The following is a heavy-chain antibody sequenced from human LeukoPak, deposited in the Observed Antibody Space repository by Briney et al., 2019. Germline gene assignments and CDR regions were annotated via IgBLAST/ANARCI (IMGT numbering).Heavy chain of an antibody. Sequence: GGSLRLSCAASGFTVSTNYMSWVRQAPGKGLEWVSYISSSGSTIYYADSVKGRFTISRDNAKNSLYLQMNSLRAEDTAVYYCARDDGDYAFDYWGQGTLVTVSS. CDR2: ISSSGSTI. V-gene: IGHV3-11*01. CDR3: ARDDGDYAFDY. J-gene: IGHJ4*02. D-gene: IGHD4-17*01. CDR1: GFTVSTNY.